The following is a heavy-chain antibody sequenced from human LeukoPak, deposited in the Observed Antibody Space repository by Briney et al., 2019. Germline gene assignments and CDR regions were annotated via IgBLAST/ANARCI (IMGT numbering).Heavy chain of an antibody. CDR3: ARDRLSGPHYDY. V-gene: IGHV4-34*01. CDR1: VGSFSGYY. CDR2: INHGRST. D-gene: IGHD1-14*01. Sequence: SETLSLTCAVYVGSFSGYYWTWIRQPPGKGLEWIGEINHGRSTNYNPSLKSRVTISLDTSKNQFSLKLSSVTAADTAVYYCARDRLSGPHYDYWGQGTLVTVSS. J-gene: IGHJ4*02.